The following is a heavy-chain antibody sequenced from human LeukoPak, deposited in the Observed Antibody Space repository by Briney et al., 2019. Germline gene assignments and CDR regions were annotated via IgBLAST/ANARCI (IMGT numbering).Heavy chain of an antibody. J-gene: IGHJ4*02. V-gene: IGHV1-3*01. CDR1: GYTFTSYA. D-gene: IGHD5-12*01. Sequence: ASEKVSCKASGYTFTSYAMHWVRQAPGQRLEWMGWINAGNGNTKYSQKFQGRVTITRDTSASTAYMELSSLRSEDTAVYYCASHHGGYSGYELLDYWGQGTLVTVSS. CDR3: ASHHGGYSGYELLDY. CDR2: INAGNGNT.